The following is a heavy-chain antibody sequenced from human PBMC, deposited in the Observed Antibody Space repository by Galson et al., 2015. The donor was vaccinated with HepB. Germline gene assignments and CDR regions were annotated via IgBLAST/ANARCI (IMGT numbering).Heavy chain of an antibody. Sequence: SCKASGYTFTTYGISWVRQAPGQGLEWMGWISAYNGNTNYAQKLQGRVTMTTDTSTSTAYMELRSLRSDDTAVYYCARFCSSTSCHYKAAYVIDVWGQGTTVTVSS. CDR3: ARFCSSTSCHYKAAYVIDV. V-gene: IGHV1-18*01. CDR2: ISAYNGNT. J-gene: IGHJ6*02. D-gene: IGHD2-2*01. CDR1: GYTFTTYG.